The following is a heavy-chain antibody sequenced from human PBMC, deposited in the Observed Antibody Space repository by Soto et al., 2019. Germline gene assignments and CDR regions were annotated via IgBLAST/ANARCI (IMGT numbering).Heavy chain of an antibody. CDR1: GGSISSYY. Sequence: SETLSLTCTVSGGSISSYYWSWIRQPPGKGLEWIGYIYYSGSTNYNPSLKSRVTISVDTSKNQFSLKLSSVTAADTAVYYCARDRGPYDFWRAGSDYGMDVWGQGTTVTVSS. J-gene: IGHJ6*02. V-gene: IGHV4-59*01. CDR2: IYYSGST. D-gene: IGHD3-3*01. CDR3: ARDRGPYDFWRAGSDYGMDV.